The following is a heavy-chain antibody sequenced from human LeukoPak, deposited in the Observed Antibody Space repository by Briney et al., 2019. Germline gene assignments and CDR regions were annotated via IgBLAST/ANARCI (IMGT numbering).Heavy chain of an antibody. CDR3: ARLSHIAAAGAYSYNSLDV. Sequence: SETLSLTCTVSGGSINSYSWTWIRQPPGKGLEWIGCVYYTGITEYNPSLNSRLTISADTSNNQFSLRLRSVTAVDTAVYYCARLSHIAAAGAYSYNSLDVWGQGTTVTVSS. D-gene: IGHD6-13*01. V-gene: IGHV4-59*13. CDR1: GGSINSYS. CDR2: VYYTGIT. J-gene: IGHJ6*02.